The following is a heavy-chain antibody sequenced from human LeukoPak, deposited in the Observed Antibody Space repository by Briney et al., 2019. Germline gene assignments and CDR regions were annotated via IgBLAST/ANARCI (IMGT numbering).Heavy chain of an antibody. CDR3: AREGLFMTFDM. J-gene: IGHJ3*02. V-gene: IGHV3-74*01. Sequence: GGSLRLSCAVSGFTFNSYWMHWVRQAPGKGLVWVSRINSDGSGTSDADFVKGRFTISRDDSKNTLYLQMNSLRAEDTAMYYCAREGLFMTFDMWGQGTMVTVSS. CDR2: INSDGSGT. CDR1: GFTFNSYW. D-gene: IGHD3-16*01.